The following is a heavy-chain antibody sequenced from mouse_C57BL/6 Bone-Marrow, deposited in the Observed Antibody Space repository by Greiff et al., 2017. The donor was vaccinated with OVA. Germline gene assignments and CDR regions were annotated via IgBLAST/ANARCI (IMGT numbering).Heavy chain of an antibody. V-gene: IGHV1-81*01. CDR2: IYPRSGNT. Sequence: VQLQQSGAELARPGASVKLSCKASGYTFTSYGISWVKQRTGQGLEWIGEIYPRSGNTYYHEKFKGKATLTADKSSSAAYMELRSLTSEDSAVYVCARKGDYCYGSSGGFAYWGQGTLVTVSA. CDR1: GYTFTSYG. J-gene: IGHJ3*01. CDR3: ARKGDYCYGSSGGFAY. D-gene: IGHD1-1*01.